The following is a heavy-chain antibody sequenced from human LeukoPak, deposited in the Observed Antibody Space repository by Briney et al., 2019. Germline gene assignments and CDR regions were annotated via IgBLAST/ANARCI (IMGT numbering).Heavy chain of an antibody. D-gene: IGHD5-12*01. J-gene: IGHJ6*02. CDR1: GYTFTGYY. CDR3: ARAIVATIGGMDA. Sequence: ASVKVSCKASGYTFTGYYMHWVRQAPGQGLEWMGWINPNSGGTNYAQKFQGRVTMTRDTSISTAYMELSRLRSDDTAVYYCARAIVATIGGMDAWGQGTTVTVSS. CDR2: INPNSGGT. V-gene: IGHV1-2*02.